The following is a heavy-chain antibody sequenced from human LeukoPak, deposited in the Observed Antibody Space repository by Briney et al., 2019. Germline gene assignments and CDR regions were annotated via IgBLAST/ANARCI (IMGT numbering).Heavy chain of an antibody. CDR1: GFTFSSFA. CDR2: IWYDGSNQ. D-gene: IGHD5-24*01. CDR3: VRDQLIRSGDWYFDL. Sequence: PGGSLRLSCAASGFTFSSFALSWVRQAPGKGLEWVAVIWYDGSNQYYADSVKGRFTISRDNSKNTLYLQMYSLRAEDTAVYYCVRDQLIRSGDWYFDLWGRGTLVAVSS. V-gene: IGHV3-33*08. J-gene: IGHJ2*01.